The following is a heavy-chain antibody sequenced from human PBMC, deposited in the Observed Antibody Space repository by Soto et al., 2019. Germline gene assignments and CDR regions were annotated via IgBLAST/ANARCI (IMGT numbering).Heavy chain of an antibody. Sequence: SVKVSCKASGVTFSSYAISWVRQAPVQGREWMGGITPIFGTANYAQKFQGRVTITADESKSTAYMELSSLRSEDTAVYYCATALRYDFWSGYKATTYYYYYGMDVWGQGTTVTVSS. D-gene: IGHD3-3*01. CDR2: ITPIFGTA. CDR1: GVTFSSYA. CDR3: ATALRYDFWSGYKATTYYYYYGMDV. J-gene: IGHJ6*02. V-gene: IGHV1-69*13.